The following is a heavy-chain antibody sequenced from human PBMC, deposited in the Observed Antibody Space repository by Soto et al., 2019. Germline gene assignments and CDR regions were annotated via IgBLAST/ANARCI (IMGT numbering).Heavy chain of an antibody. CDR3: TRAYHPYSSFSYYYYGMDV. Sequence: GGSLRLSCTASGFSFNTYVMNWVRQAPGKGLEWVAVVSHDGSNIHYADSVKGRFTISRDNSKNTLSPQMNSLKTEDTAVYYCTRAYHPYSSFSYYYYGMDVWGQGTTVTVSS. CDR1: GFSFNTYV. J-gene: IGHJ6*02. V-gene: IGHV3-30-3*01. CDR2: VSHDGSNI. D-gene: IGHD6-6*01.